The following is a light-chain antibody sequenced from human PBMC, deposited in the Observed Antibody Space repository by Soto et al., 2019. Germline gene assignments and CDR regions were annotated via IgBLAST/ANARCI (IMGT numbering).Light chain of an antibody. V-gene: IGKV2-30*02. Sequence: DVLMTQSPLSLPVTLGQPASISCRSSQSLVHSDGRTSLNWFHQRPGQSPRRLIYKVSNRDSGVPDRFSGSGSGTDFTLKISRVEAEDVGVYYCLQGTHWPPTFGGGTKVEIK. J-gene: IGKJ4*01. CDR2: KVS. CDR1: QSLVHSDGRTS. CDR3: LQGTHWPPT.